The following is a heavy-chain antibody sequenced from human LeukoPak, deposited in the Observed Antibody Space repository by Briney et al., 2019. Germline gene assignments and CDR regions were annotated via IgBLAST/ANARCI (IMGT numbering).Heavy chain of an antibody. CDR2: IKPDGSGK. J-gene: IGHJ4*02. CDR3: SSQPAVLDLDC. Sequence: PGGSLRLSCAASGFAFSSYWMTWVRQAPGEGLEWVANIKPDGSGKNYVDSVKGRFTISRDNAKNSLYLQMKGLRVEDTAVYYCSSQPAVLDLDCWGQGALVTVSS. V-gene: IGHV3-7*01. CDR1: GFAFSSYW. D-gene: IGHD6-19*01.